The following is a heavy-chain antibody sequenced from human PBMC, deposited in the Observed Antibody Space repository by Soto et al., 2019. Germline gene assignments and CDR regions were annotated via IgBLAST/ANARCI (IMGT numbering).Heavy chain of an antibody. J-gene: IGHJ4*02. CDR1: GYTLTSHH. Sequence: ASVKVSCNASGYTLTSHHLHWVRQAPGQGLEWMGIINPNDGGTLYAQKFQGRVTMTRDTSTSTAYMELSSLRSEDTAVYYCARVAWQSLDYWGQGTLVTVSS. V-gene: IGHV1-46*01. D-gene: IGHD5-12*01. CDR2: INPNDGGT. CDR3: ARVAWQSLDY.